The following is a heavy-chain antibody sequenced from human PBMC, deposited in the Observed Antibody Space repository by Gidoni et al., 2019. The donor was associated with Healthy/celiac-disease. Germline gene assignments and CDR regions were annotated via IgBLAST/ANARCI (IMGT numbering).Heavy chain of an antibody. J-gene: IGHJ6*02. V-gene: IGHV1-8*01. CDR1: GYTFTSYD. CDR2: MNPNSGNT. CDR3: ARKVVVAATPRYYYYYGMDV. D-gene: IGHD2-15*01. Sequence: QVQLVQSGAEVTKPGASVTVACKASGYTFTSYDINWVRQATGQGLEWMGWMNPNSGNTGYAQKFQGRVTMTRNTSISTAYMELSSLRSEDTAVYYCARKVVVAATPRYYYYYGMDVWGQGTTVTVSS.